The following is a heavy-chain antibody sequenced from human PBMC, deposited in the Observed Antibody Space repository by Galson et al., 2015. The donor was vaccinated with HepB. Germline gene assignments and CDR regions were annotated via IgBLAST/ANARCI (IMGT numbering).Heavy chain of an antibody. V-gene: IGHV3-48*01. CDR3: ARSVIVVVPAAPIDYYYGMDV. CDR2: ISSSSSTI. D-gene: IGHD2-2*01. J-gene: IGHJ6*02. CDR1: GFTFSSYS. Sequence: SLRLSCAASGFTFSSYSMNWVRQAPGKGLEWVSYISSSSSTIYYADSVKGRFTISRDNAKNSLYLQMNSLRAEDTAVYYCARSVIVVVPAAPIDYYYGMDVWGQGTTVTVSS.